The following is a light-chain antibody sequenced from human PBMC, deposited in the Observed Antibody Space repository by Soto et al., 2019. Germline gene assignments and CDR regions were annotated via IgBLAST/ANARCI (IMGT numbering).Light chain of an antibody. Sequence: QSVLTQPGSVSGSRGQSVTISCTGTSSDVGGYNYVSWYQQHPGKAPKLMIYDVSRRPSGVPDRFSGSKSGNTASLTISPLHAEDQADYSCCSYAARYTYVFATAPQGTVL. CDR3: CSYAARYTYV. CDR1: SSDVGGYNY. J-gene: IGLJ1*01. CDR2: DVS. V-gene: IGLV2-11*01.